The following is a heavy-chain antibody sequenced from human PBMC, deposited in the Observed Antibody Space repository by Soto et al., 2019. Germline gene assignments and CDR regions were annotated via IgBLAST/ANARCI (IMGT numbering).Heavy chain of an antibody. CDR1: GGSISSYY. Sequence: SETLSLTCTVSGGSISSYYWSWIRQPPGKGLEWIGSIYYSGSTYYNPSLKSRVTISVDTSKNQFSLKLSSVTAADTAVYYCAAQEVGGSYVYTFDPWGQGTLVTVSS. D-gene: IGHD1-26*01. CDR3: AAQEVGGSYVYTFDP. V-gene: IGHV4-59*05. J-gene: IGHJ5*02. CDR2: IYYSGST.